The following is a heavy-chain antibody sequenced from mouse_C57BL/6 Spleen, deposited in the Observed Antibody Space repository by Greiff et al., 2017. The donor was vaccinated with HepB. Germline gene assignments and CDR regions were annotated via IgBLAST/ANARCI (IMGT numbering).Heavy chain of an antibody. Sequence: VQLKQSGPELVKPGASVKISCKASGYSFTGYYMNWVKQSPEKSLEWIGEINPSTGGTTYNQKFKAKATLTVDKSSSTAYMQLKSLTSEDSAVYYCVRRGTGFAWFAYWGQGTLVTVSA. J-gene: IGHJ3*01. CDR2: INPSTGGT. D-gene: IGHD4-1*01. CDR3: VRRGTGFAWFAY. CDR1: GYSFTGYY. V-gene: IGHV1-42*01.